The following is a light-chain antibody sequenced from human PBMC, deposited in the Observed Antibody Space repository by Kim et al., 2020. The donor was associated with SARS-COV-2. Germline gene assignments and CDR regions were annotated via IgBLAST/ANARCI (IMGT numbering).Light chain of an antibody. V-gene: IGLV1-40*01. CDR1: SSNIGAGYD. CDR2: ATN. J-gene: IGLJ1*01. Sequence: QRVTNSCTGSSSNIGAGYDVHWYQQLPGTAPKLLMYATNNRPSGVPDRFSGSKSGTSASLAITGLQAEDEADYYCQSYDNSLSGYVFGTGTKVTVL. CDR3: QSYDNSLSGYV.